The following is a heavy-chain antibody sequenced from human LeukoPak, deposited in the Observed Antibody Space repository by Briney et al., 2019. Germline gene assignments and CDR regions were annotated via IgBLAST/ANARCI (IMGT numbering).Heavy chain of an antibody. Sequence: GGSLRLSCAASGFTVSSNYMSWVRQAPGKGLGWVSVIYSGGSTYYADSVKGRFTISRDNSKNTLYLQMNGLRAEDTAVYYCARGQESSGYYYYFDYWGQGTLVTVSS. CDR2: IYSGGST. CDR3: ARGQESSGYYYYFDY. CDR1: GFTVSSNY. D-gene: IGHD3-22*01. V-gene: IGHV3-53*01. J-gene: IGHJ4*02.